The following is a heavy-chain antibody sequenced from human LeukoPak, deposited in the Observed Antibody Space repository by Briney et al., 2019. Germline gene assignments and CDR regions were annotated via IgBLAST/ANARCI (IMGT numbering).Heavy chain of an antibody. CDR2: IIPIFGTA. V-gene: IGHV1-69*13. D-gene: IGHD3-10*01. CDR3: ARDYYGSGSYSPAPYFDY. J-gene: IGHJ4*02. CDR1: GGTFSSYA. Sequence: SVKVSCKASGGTFSSYAISWVRQAPGQGLEWMGGIIPIFGTANYAQKFQGRVTITADESTSTAYMELSSLRSEDTAVYYCARDYYGSGSYSPAPYFDYWGQGTLVTVSS.